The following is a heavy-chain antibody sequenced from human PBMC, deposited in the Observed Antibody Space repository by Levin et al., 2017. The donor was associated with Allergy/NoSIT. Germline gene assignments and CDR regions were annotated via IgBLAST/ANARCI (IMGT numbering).Heavy chain of an antibody. Sequence: GGSLRLSCAASGFDFSSYNMNWVRQAPGKGLEWVSSVSSSSTYTHYADSVKGRFTVSRDNAKNSLYLLMNSLRVEDTAEYYCASGGWGSTFDIWGQGTTVTVSS. V-gene: IGHV3-21*01. J-gene: IGHJ3*02. CDR3: ASGGWGSTFDI. CDR1: GFDFSSYN. CDR2: VSSSSTYT. D-gene: IGHD7-27*01.